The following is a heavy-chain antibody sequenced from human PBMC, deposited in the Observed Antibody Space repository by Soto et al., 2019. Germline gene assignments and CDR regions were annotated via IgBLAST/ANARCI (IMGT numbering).Heavy chain of an antibody. CDR2: INHSGST. CDR3: ARRGYCTNGVCYTFDY. CDR1: GGSFSGYY. J-gene: IGHJ4*02. V-gene: IGHV4-34*01. Sequence: SETLSLTCAVYGGSFSGYYWSWIRQPPGKGLEWIGEINHSGSTNYNPSLKSRVTISVDTSKNQFSLKLSSVTAADTAVYYCARRGYCTNGVCYTFDYWGQGTLVTVSS. D-gene: IGHD2-8*01.